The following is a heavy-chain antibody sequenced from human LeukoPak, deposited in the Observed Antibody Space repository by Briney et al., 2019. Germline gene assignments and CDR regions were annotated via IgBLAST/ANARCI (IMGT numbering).Heavy chain of an antibody. CDR3: ARVPSGYDYTEFDP. CDR1: GGTFSSNA. CDR2: IIPLFGTV. D-gene: IGHD5-12*01. J-gene: IGHJ5*02. V-gene: IGHV1-69*05. Sequence: SVKVSCKASGGTFSSNAFSWVRQAPGQGLEWMGGIIPLFGTVNYAQKFQARVTITTDESKNTAHMELSSLRSEDTAVYYCARVPSGYDYTEFDPWGQGTLVTVPS.